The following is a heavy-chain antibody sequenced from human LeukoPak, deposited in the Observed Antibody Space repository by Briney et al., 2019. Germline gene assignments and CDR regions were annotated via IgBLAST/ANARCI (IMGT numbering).Heavy chain of an antibody. CDR3: ARNYDFWSGYLGY. V-gene: IGHV7-4-1*02. J-gene: IGHJ4*02. Sequence: ASVRVSCKASGYTFTTYAVNWVRQAPGQGLEWMGWINTNTGNPTYAQGFTGRFVFSLDTSVSTAYLQISSLKAEDTAVYFCARNYDFWSGYLGYWGQGTLVTVSS. CDR2: INTNTGNP. CDR1: GYTFTTYA. D-gene: IGHD3-3*01.